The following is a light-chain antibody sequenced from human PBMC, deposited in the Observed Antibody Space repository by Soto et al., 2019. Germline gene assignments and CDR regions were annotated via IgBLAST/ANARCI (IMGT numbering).Light chain of an antibody. CDR3: QQYGSHQGVT. V-gene: IGKV3-20*01. CDR2: GAS. J-gene: IGKJ5*01. CDR1: QSVSSSY. Sequence: EIVLTQSPGTLSLSPGERATLSCRASQSVSSSYLAWYQQKPGQAPRLLIYGASSRATGIPDRFSGSGSGTDFTLTINRLEPEDFAVYYCQQYGSHQGVTFGQGTRLEIK.